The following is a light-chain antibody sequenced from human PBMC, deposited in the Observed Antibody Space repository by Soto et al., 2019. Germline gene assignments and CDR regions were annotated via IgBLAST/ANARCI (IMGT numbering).Light chain of an antibody. Sequence: EVVLTQSPGALSLSPGEGVTLSCRASQNIRGNELAWYRQKRGQAPRLLMYGGSTRADGIPDRFSGRGTGTSFTLTISILEPADSAVYYCQDYGTSHPWTFGQGTKLEIK. V-gene: IGKV3-20*01. CDR3: QDYGTSHPWT. CDR2: GGS. CDR1: QNIRGNE. J-gene: IGKJ1*01.